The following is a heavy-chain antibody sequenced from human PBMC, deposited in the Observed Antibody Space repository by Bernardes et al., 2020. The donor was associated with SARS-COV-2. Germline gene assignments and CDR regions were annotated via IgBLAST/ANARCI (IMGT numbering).Heavy chain of an antibody. V-gene: IGHV4-59*08. CDR1: GRSINSSY. D-gene: IGHD5-18*01. J-gene: IGHJ6*02. CDR3: ARSGPTAMAFRAYYYYGMDV. CDR2: LYYSGST. Sequence: ENLSLPCTVSGRSINSSYWSWIRQPPWKGLEWIGYLYYSGSTNYNPSLKSRVTISVDTSKNQFSLKLSSVTAADTAVYYCARSGPTAMAFRAYYYYGMDVWGQGTTVTVSS.